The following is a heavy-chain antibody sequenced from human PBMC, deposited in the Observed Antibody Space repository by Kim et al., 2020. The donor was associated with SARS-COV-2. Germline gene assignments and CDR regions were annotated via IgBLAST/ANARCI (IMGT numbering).Heavy chain of an antibody. D-gene: IGHD2-15*01. Sequence: GGSLRLSCSASGFTFGDYALTWYRQAPGQRLEWVGFVRTETYRATTRYAASVEGRFTISRDDSNSIAYLQMDSLKIEDTAVYYCARDRSSAAVADVWGQGTTVTVSS. CDR1: GFTFGDYA. CDR3: ARDRSSAAVADV. J-gene: IGHJ6*02. V-gene: IGHV3-49*03. CDR2: VRTETYRATT.